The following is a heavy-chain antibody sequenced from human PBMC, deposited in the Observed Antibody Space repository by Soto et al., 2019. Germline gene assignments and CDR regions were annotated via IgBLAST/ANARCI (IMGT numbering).Heavy chain of an antibody. CDR1: GFTFSSYA. CDR3: AKALTISSRTPLDY. D-gene: IGHD6-6*01. J-gene: IGHJ4*02. Sequence: PGGSLRLSCAASGFTFSSYAMSWVRQAPGKGLEWVSGISGGAGSTYYADSVKGRFTISRDNSKNTLFLQMNSLRAEDTATYYCAKALTISSRTPLDYWGQGTLVTVSS. CDR2: ISGGAGST. V-gene: IGHV3-23*01.